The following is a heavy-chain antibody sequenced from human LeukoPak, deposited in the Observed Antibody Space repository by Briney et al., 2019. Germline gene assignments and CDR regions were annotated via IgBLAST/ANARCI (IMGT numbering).Heavy chain of an antibody. Sequence: GGSLRLSCAASGITVGANFMTWVRQAPGKGLGWVSIINTDGTTDYADSVKGRFSITRDIDKNTLHLQMNSLSAEDTALYYCAREGYFDVSDNLRYDAFDIWGQGTMGTVSS. V-gene: IGHV3-53*01. J-gene: IGHJ3*02. D-gene: IGHD3-22*01. CDR2: INTDGTT. CDR3: AREGYFDVSDNLRYDAFDI. CDR1: GITVGANF.